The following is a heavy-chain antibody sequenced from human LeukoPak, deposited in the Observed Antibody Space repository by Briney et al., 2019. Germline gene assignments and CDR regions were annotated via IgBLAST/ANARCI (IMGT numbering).Heavy chain of an antibody. J-gene: IGHJ4*02. CDR3: ARDPGQYYDILTGYYTPYYFDY. CDR1: GYTFTSYG. V-gene: IGHV1-18*01. D-gene: IGHD3-9*01. Sequence: ASVKVSCKASGYTFTSYGISWVQQAPGQGLEWMGWISTYNGDTDYAQKLQGRVTMTADTSTSTAYMEMRSLRSDDTAVYYCARDPGQYYDILTGYYTPYYFDYWGQGTLVTVSS. CDR2: ISTYNGDT.